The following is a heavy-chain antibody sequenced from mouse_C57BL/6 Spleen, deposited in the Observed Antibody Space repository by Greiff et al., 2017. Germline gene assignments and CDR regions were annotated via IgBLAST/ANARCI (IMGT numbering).Heavy chain of an antibody. J-gene: IGHJ2*01. V-gene: IGHV7-3*01. CDR1: GFTFTDYY. Sequence: EVTLVESGGGLVQPGGSLSLSCAASGFTFTDYYMSWVRQPPGKALEWLGFLRNKANGYTTEYSAPVKGRFTISRDNYTSILYLHMKALRAEDSASYYCARSYYFDYWGQGTTLTVSS. CDR2: LRNKANGYTT. CDR3: ARSYYFDY.